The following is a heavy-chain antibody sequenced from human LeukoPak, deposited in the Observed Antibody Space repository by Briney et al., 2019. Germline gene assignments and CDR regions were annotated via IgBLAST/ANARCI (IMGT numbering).Heavy chain of an antibody. CDR3: ARDGQDTAMPDYYGMDV. CDR1: GFTFSSYA. V-gene: IGHV3-30-3*01. Sequence: GGSLRLSCAASGFTFSSYAMHWVRQAPGKGLEWVAVISYDGSNKYYADPVKGRFTISRDNSKNTLYLQMNSLRAEDTAVYYCARDGQDTAMPDYYGMDVWGQGTTVTVSS. J-gene: IGHJ6*02. D-gene: IGHD5-18*01. CDR2: ISYDGSNK.